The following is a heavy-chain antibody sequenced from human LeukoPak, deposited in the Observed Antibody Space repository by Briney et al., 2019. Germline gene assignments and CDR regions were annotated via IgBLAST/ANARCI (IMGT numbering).Heavy chain of an antibody. CDR2: ISGSGGST. V-gene: IGHV3-23*01. J-gene: IGHJ4*02. CDR3: AKPPPYYDSSGYYYDYFDY. Sequence: GGSLRLSCAASGFTFSSYAMSWVRQAPGKGLEWVSAISGSGGSTYYADSVKRRFTISRDHSKNTLYLQMNSLRAEDTAVYYCAKPPPYYDSSGYYYDYFDYWGQGTLVTVSS. CDR1: GFTFSSYA. D-gene: IGHD3-22*01.